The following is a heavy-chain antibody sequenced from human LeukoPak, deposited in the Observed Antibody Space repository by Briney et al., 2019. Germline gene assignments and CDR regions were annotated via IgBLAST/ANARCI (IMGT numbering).Heavy chain of an antibody. J-gene: IGHJ4*02. V-gene: IGHV4-34*01. CDR1: VGSFSGYY. CDR2: IHHSGST. Sequence: SETLSLTCAVYVGSFSGYYWSWIRQPPGKGLEWIGEIHHSGSTNYNPSLKSRVTISVDTSKNQFSLKLSSVTAADTAVYYCARRFDYWDQGTLVTVSS. CDR3: ARRFDY.